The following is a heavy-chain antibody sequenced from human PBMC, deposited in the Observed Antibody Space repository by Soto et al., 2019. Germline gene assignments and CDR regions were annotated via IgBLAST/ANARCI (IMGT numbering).Heavy chain of an antibody. J-gene: IGHJ3*02. CDR2: ISAYNGNT. D-gene: IGHD2-15*01. V-gene: IGHV1-18*04. CDR3: GRKMKVGLPVPFDT. CDR1: GYTFTSYG. Sequence: QVQLVQSGAEVKKPGASVKVSCKASGYTFTSYGISWVRQAPGQGLEWMGWISAYNGNTNYAQKLQGRVTMTTDTPTATPNRKLGARNSEATAGYYGGRKMKVGLPVPFDTWGKGQWSPSLQ.